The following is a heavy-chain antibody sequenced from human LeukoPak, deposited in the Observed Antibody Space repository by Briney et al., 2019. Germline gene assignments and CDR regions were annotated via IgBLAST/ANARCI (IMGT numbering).Heavy chain of an antibody. D-gene: IGHD5-24*01. CDR3: ARDRDSHHACIV. Sequence: GGSLRLSCVASGFSFSNSWMSWVRQVPGKGLEWVALIKGDGSEKYYVDSVKGRFTIARDNAKNSLYLQMNGLRAEDTALYYCARDRDSHHACIVWGQGTKVTVSS. V-gene: IGHV3-7*05. CDR1: GFSFSNSW. CDR2: IKGDGSEK. J-gene: IGHJ3*01.